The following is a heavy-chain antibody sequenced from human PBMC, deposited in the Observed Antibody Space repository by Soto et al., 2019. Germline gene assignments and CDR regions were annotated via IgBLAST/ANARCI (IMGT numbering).Heavy chain of an antibody. CDR2: INAGNGNT. CDR3: ATGTRGRYCSGGSCYNWFDP. Sequence: ASVKVSCKASGYTFTSYAMHWVRQAPGQRLEWMGWINAGNGNTKYSQKFQGRVTITRDTSASTAYMELSSLRSEDTAVYYCATGTRGRYCSGGSCYNWFDPWGQGTLVNVSS. CDR1: GYTFTSYA. J-gene: IGHJ5*02. V-gene: IGHV1-3*01. D-gene: IGHD2-15*01.